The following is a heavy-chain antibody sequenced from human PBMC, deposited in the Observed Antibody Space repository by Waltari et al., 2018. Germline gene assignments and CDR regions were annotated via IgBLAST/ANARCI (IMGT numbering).Heavy chain of an antibody. V-gene: IGHV1-2*02. J-gene: IGHJ6*03. D-gene: IGHD3-10*01. CDR2: INPNSGGT. CDR3: ARDYYGSGSYYYMDV. Sequence: QVQLVQSGAEVKKPGASVKVSCKASGYTFTGYYMPWVRQAPGQGLEWMGWINPNSGGTNYAQKFQGRVTMTRDTSISTAYMELSRLRSDDTAVYYCARDYYGSGSYYYMDVWGKGTTVTVSS. CDR1: GYTFTGYY.